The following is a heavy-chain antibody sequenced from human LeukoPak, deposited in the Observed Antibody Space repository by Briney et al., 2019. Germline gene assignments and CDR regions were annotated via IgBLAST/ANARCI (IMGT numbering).Heavy chain of an antibody. CDR1: GFTFSSYD. D-gene: IGHD2-2*02. CDR3: ASYYCSSTSCYIHFQH. J-gene: IGHJ1*01. CDR2: VSGSGSST. Sequence: GGSLRLSCAASGFTFSSYDMSWVRQGPGKGLEWVSTVSGSGSSTSYADPVKGRFTISRDNSKNALYLQMNTLRAEDTAVYYCASYYCSSTSCYIHFQHWGQGTLVTVSS. V-gene: IGHV3-23*01.